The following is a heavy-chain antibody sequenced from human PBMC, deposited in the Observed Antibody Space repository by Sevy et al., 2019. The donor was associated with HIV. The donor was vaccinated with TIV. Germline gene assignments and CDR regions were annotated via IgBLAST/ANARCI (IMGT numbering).Heavy chain of an antibody. CDR3: AREGCTKPHDY. V-gene: IGHV3-23*01. CDR1: EFTFSKYS. J-gene: IGHJ4*02. D-gene: IGHD2-8*01. CDR2: LSFGCGEI. Sequence: GGSLRLSCAAPEFTFSKYSMSWVRQPPGKGLEWVSTLSFGCGEINYADSVKGRFTISRDNSKSSVYLQMNNLRPEDTAVYYCAREGCTKPHDYWGQGTLVTVSS.